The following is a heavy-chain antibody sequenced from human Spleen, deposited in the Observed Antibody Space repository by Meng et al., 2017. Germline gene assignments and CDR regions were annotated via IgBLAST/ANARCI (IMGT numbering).Heavy chain of an antibody. CDR1: GASISSYY. CDR3: AGAGTYWREDY. V-gene: IGHV4-59*01. D-gene: IGHD2-21*01. Sequence: QVQLQESGPGLVKPSETLSLICTVSGASISSYYWSWIRQPPGRGLEWIGYIYYSGTTNYNPSLKSRVTVSLDTSKSQFSLKLTSVTAADTAVYYCAGAGTYWREDYWGQGTLVPSPQ. CDR2: IYYSGTT. J-gene: IGHJ4*02.